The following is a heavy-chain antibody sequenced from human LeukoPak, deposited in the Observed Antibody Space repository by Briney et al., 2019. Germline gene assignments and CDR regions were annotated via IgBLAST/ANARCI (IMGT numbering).Heavy chain of an antibody. CDR2: IYSGGST. J-gene: IGHJ5*02. Sequence: GGSLRLSCAASGFTVSSNYMSWVRQAPGKGLEWVSVIYSGGSTYYADSVKGRFTISRDNSKNTLYLQMNSLRAEDTAVYYCARDRYCSGGSCYSNWFDPWGQGTLVAVSS. CDR3: ARDRYCSGGSCYSNWFDP. CDR1: GFTVSSNY. D-gene: IGHD2-15*01. V-gene: IGHV3-66*01.